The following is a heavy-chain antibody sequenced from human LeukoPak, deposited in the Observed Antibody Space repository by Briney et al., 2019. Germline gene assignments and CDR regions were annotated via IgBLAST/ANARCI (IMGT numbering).Heavy chain of an antibody. CDR3: AKCGMVVTLDYYYYYYMDV. CDR1: GFTFSSYA. Sequence: PGGSLRLSCAASGFTFSSYAMSWVRQAPGKGLEWVSAISGSGGSTYYADSVKGRFTISRDNSKNTLYLQMNSLRAEDTAVYYCAKCGMVVTLDYYYYYYMDVWGKGTTVTVSS. CDR2: ISGSGGST. V-gene: IGHV3-23*01. D-gene: IGHD4-23*01. J-gene: IGHJ6*03.